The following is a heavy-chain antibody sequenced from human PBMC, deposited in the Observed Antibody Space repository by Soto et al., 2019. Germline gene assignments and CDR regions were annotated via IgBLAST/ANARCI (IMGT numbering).Heavy chain of an antibody. V-gene: IGHV3-33*06. D-gene: IGHD5-12*01. J-gene: IGHJ4*02. CDR1: GFTFSDFG. CDR3: AKGGGYDLGGPQFDF. CDR2: ISYAGCNK. Sequence: QEQLVQSGGGVVQPGRSLRLSCAASGFTFSDFGMHWVRQAPGKGLEWVATISYAGCNKNYADSVKGRFTTSRDNSKNTLYLQMNSLRAEDTAVYYCAKGGGYDLGGPQFDFWGQGNLVTVSS.